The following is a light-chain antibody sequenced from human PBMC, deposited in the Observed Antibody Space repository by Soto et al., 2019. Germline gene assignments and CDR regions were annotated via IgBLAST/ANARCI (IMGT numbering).Light chain of an antibody. CDR2: GAS. V-gene: IGKV3D-15*01. Sequence: EIVLTQSPASLSVSPGERATLSCRASQRISSNLAWYQQKPGQAPRLLIYGASTRATGIPARFSGSGSETEFTLTISSLQSEDFAVYYCQQYNNWPPYTFGQGPKLEIK. CDR3: QQYNNWPPYT. CDR1: QRISSN. J-gene: IGKJ2*01.